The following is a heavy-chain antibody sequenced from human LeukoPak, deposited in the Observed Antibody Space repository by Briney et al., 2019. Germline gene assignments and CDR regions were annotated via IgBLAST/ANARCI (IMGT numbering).Heavy chain of an antibody. CDR1: GFTFSNYA. D-gene: IGHD3-22*01. V-gene: IGHV3-23*01. J-gene: IGHJ4*02. Sequence: GESLKISCVGYGFTFSNYAMTWVRQAPGKGLEWVSSISFGGGYTFYADSVKGHFTISRDNSRSTLYLQMNNLRAEDTALYYCAKRIDTRGSTHYHDYWGQGTLVTVSS. CDR3: AKRIDTRGSTHYHDY. CDR2: ISFGGGYT.